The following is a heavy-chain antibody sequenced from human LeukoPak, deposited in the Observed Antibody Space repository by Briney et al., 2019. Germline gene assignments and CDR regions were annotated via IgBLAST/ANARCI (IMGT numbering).Heavy chain of an antibody. J-gene: IGHJ4*02. CDR1: GYTFTCYY. D-gene: IGHD3-16*01. V-gene: IGHV1-2*02. Sequence: GASVKVSCKASGYTFTCYYMHWVRQAPGQGLEWMGWINPNSGGTNYAQKFQGRVTMTRDTSISTAYMELRSLRSDDTAVYYCARVRDYGGIGEDYWGQGTLVTVSS. CDR3: ARVRDYGGIGEDY. CDR2: INPNSGGT.